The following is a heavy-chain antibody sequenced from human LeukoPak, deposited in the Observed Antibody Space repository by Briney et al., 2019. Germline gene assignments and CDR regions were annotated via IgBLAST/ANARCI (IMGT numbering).Heavy chain of an antibody. Sequence: GGSLRLSCAASGFTFRNYWMSWIRQAPGRGLEWVANIKLDGTQKNYIQSVRGRFTISRDNARNFLYLQLSSPRAEDTAVYYCTRDFWTDYWGQGTLVTVSS. CDR1: GFTFRNYW. J-gene: IGHJ4*02. CDR2: IKLDGTQK. V-gene: IGHV3-7*01. CDR3: TRDFWTDY. D-gene: IGHD3/OR15-3a*01.